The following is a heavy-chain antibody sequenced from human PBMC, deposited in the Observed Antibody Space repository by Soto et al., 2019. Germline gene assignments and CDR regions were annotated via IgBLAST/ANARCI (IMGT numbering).Heavy chain of an antibody. D-gene: IGHD3-22*01. V-gene: IGHV3-74*01. CDR3: ATGGSGYFTY. CDR2: IKSDGSYT. CDR1: GFTFNTYC. J-gene: IGHJ4*02. Sequence: DVQLVESGGGLVQPGGSLRLSCAASGFTFNTYCMQWVRQAPGKGLVWVSRIKSDGSYTNYADSVKGRFTISRDNAKNTLFLQMNSLGAEDTAVYYCATGGSGYFTYWGQGTLVTVSS.